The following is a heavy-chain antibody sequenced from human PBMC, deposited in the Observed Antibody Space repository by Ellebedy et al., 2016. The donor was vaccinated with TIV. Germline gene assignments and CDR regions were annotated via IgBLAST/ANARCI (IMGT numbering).Heavy chain of an antibody. CDR2: INSDGSRT. D-gene: IGHD4-11*01. CDR1: GFTFSSHW. Sequence: PGGSLRLSCAASGFTFSSHWMHWVRQAPGEGLVWVSYINSDGSRTTYADSVNGRFTISRDSAKNTLYLQMNSLRAEDTAVYFCVRGHSINYGDYWGQGTLVTVSS. CDR3: VRGHSINYGDY. J-gene: IGHJ4*02. V-gene: IGHV3-74*01.